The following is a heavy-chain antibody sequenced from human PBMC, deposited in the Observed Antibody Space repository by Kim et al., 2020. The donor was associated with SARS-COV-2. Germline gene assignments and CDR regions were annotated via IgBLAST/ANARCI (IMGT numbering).Heavy chain of an antibody. D-gene: IGHD5-18*01. J-gene: IGHJ4*02. Sequence: TQSNPSHKSRVTISVDTSKNQFSLKLSSVTTADTAVYYCARTYTAMVIDYWGQGTLVTVSS. CDR2: T. V-gene: IGHV4-30-2*04. CDR3: ARTYTAMVIDY.